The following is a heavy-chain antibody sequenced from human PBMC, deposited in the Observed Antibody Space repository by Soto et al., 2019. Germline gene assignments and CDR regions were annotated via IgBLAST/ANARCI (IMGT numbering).Heavy chain of an antibody. D-gene: IGHD6-13*01. V-gene: IGHV4-4*02. J-gene: IGHJ5*02. CDR2: IWHSGNT. CDR3: ASSSDRGWFDP. Sequence: QVQLRESGPGLVKPSDTLSLTCAVSGDSISANKWWNWVRQPPGKGLEWIGEIWHSGNTKYNPSLRSRLIISVDKSKNQVFLKLTSVTAADTAVYYCASSSDRGWFDPWGQGTLVTVSS. CDR1: GDSISANKW.